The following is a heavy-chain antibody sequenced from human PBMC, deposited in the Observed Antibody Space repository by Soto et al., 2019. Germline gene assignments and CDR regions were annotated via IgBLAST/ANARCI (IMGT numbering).Heavy chain of an antibody. D-gene: IGHD5-18*01. CDR1: GLSVSSNY. CDR3: ARGYWVEGYGAGTYFDY. CDR2: IYSGSTT. V-gene: IGHV3-66*01. Sequence: EVLLVESGGGLVQPGGSLRLSCAPSGLSVSSNYMSWVRQAPGKGLEWVSVIYSGSTTHYADSVKGRFTISRDSPRNTLYLQMNSLRVEDTAVYYCARGYWVEGYGAGTYFDYWGQGTLVTVSS. J-gene: IGHJ4*02.